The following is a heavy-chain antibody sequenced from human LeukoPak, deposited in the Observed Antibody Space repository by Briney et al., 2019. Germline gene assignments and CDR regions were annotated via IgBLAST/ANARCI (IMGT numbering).Heavy chain of an antibody. D-gene: IGHD2-2*01. V-gene: IGHV4-61*02. CDR3: ARDRGPAAAIFDY. Sequence: SETLSLTCTVSGNSISSGDNYWSWIRQPAGKGLEWIGRIYTSGSTNYKPSLKSRVTISVDTSKNQFSLKLSSVTAADTAVYYCARDRGPAAAIFDYWGQGTLVTISS. J-gene: IGHJ4*02. CDR1: GNSISSGDNY. CDR2: IYTSGST.